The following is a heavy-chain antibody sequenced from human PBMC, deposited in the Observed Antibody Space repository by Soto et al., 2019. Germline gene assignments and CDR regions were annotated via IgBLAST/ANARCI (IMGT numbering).Heavy chain of an antibody. CDR2: IYHSGRT. D-gene: IGHD3-10*01. CDR3: ARDQNGSGNYYTRYFDY. Sequence: QVQLQESGPGLVKPSGTLSLTCAVSGGSINSRYWWSWVRQSPGKGLEWIGEIYHSGRTNYNPSLKRRVTITVDKSKNQFSLNLSSVTAADTAVYYCARDQNGSGNYYTRYFDYWGQGTLVTVSS. J-gene: IGHJ4*02. V-gene: IGHV4-4*02. CDR1: GGSINSRYW.